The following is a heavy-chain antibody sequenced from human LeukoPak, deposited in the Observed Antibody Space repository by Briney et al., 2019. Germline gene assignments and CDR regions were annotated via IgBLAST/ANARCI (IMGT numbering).Heavy chain of an antibody. CDR2: IYHSGNT. J-gene: IGHJ5*02. CDR1: GGSISSYY. D-gene: IGHD6-13*01. CDR3: AREGDSSSVGWFDP. Sequence: SETLSLTCTVSGGSISSYYWGWIRQPPGKGLEWIGNIYHSGNTYYNPSLKSRVTISVDTSKNQFSLKLSSVTAADTAVFYCAREGDSSSVGWFDPWGQGTLVTVSS. V-gene: IGHV4-38-2*02.